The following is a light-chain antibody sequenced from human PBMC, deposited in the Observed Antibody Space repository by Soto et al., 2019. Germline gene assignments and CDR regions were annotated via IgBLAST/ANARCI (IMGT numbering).Light chain of an antibody. CDR2: AAS. J-gene: IGKJ4*01. V-gene: IGKV1-9*01. CDR3: QHLNTYPLT. Sequence: DIQLTQSPSFLSASVGDRVTISCRASQGINSFLAWYQQKPGKAPNLLISAASTLRAGVPSRFSGSLSGTEFTLTLSSLQPEDFATYYCQHLNTYPLTFGGGTKV. CDR1: QGINSF.